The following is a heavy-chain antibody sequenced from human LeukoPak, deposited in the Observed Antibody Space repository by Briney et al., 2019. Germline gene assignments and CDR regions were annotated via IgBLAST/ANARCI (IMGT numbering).Heavy chain of an antibody. CDR1: GFTFSRYS. J-gene: IGHJ4*02. V-gene: IGHV3-21*01. D-gene: IGHD4-11*01. Sequence: GGSLRLSCAASGFTFSRYSMNWVRQTPGKGLEWASSISSSSTYIHYANSVKGRFTISRDDAKNSLYLQMNSLRAEDTAVYYCAGGAVTFDYWGQGTLLTVSS. CDR2: ISSSSTYI. CDR3: AGGAVTFDY.